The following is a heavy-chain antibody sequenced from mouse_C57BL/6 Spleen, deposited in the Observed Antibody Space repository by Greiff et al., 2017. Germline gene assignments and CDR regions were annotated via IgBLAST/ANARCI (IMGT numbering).Heavy chain of an antibody. CDR3: ARGGYGGAMGY. Sequence: VKLQQPGAELVRPGSSVKLSCKASGYTFTSYWMHWVKQRPIQGLEWIGNIDPSDSETHYNQKFKDKATLTVDKSSSTAYMQLSSLTSEDSAVYYCARGGYGGAMGYWGQGASVTVAS. CDR2: IDPSDSET. D-gene: IGHD2-2*01. J-gene: IGHJ4*01. V-gene: IGHV1-52*01. CDR1: GYTFTSYW.